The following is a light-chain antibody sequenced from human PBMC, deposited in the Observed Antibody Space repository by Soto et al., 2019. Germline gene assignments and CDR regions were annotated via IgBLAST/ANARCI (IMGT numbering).Light chain of an antibody. Sequence: QSALTQPRSVSGSPGQSVTISCTGTSSDVGGYDDVSWYQQHPGTAPKLVIYDVRNRPSGVPNRFSGSKSGNTASLTISGLQADDDSDYCCCSHASNNTWVFGGGTKLTVL. V-gene: IGLV2-11*01. CDR2: DVR. J-gene: IGLJ2*01. CDR3: CSHASNNTWV. CDR1: SSDVGGYDD.